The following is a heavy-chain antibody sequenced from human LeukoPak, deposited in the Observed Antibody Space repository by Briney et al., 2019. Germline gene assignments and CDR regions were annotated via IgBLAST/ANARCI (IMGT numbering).Heavy chain of an antibody. Sequence: GGSLRLSCAASGFTFSKYWRLWVRQAPGKGLESVSRINTDGTVTTYADSVKGRFTVSRDNADNTMFLQMNNVRDEDTAVYYCATKQWLAPPPDSWGQGTPVTVSS. CDR1: GFTFSKYW. CDR3: ATKQWLAPPPDS. V-gene: IGHV3-74*01. D-gene: IGHD6-19*01. CDR2: INTDGTVT. J-gene: IGHJ4*02.